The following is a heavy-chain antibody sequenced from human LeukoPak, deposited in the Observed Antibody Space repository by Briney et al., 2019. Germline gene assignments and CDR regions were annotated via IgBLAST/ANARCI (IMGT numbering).Heavy chain of an antibody. J-gene: IGHJ4*02. CDR2: INSDGTSI. Sequence: GGSLRLSCAASKFTFSGYWMHWVRQAPAQGMEWVSRINSDGTSISYADSVKGRFTISRDNAKYTLYLQLNSLRAEDTAVYYCARDLVYSTGDRRFDYWGQGTLVTVSS. CDR1: KFTFSGYW. CDR3: ARDLVYSTGDRRFDY. D-gene: IGHD7-27*01. V-gene: IGHV3-74*01.